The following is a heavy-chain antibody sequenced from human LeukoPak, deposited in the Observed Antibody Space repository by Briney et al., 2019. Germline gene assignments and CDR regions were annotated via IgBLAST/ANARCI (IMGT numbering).Heavy chain of an antibody. CDR3: ARDTAYDFWSGYRGGWFDP. CDR1: GGSISSGSYY. V-gene: IGHV4-61*02. CDR2: IYTSGST. D-gene: IGHD3-3*01. J-gene: IGHJ5*02. Sequence: SQTLSLTCTVSGGSISSGSYYWSWIRQPAGKGLGWIGRIYTSGSTNYNPSLKSRVTISVDTSKNQFSLKLSSVTAADTAVYYCARDTAYDFWSGYRGGWFDPWGQGTLVTVSS.